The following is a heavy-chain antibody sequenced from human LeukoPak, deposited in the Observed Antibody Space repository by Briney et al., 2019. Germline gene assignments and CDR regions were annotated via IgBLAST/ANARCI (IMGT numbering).Heavy chain of an antibody. Sequence: ASVKVSCKASGYTFTSYGISWVRQAPGQGLEWMGWISAYNGNTNYAQKLQGRVTMTTDTSTSTAYMELRSLRPDDTAVYYCARDSLPIGYSGYDLFDYWGQGTLVTVSS. CDR1: GYTFTSYG. CDR3: ARDSLPIGYSGYDLFDY. V-gene: IGHV1-18*01. CDR2: ISAYNGNT. J-gene: IGHJ4*02. D-gene: IGHD5-12*01.